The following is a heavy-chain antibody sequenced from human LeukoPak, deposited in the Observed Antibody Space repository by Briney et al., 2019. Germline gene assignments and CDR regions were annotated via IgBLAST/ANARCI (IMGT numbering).Heavy chain of an antibody. CDR2: IGGSGVST. Sequence: GGSLRLSCAASAFTFSRYGMHWVRQAPGKGLEWVSAIGGSGVSTYYADSVKGRFTISRDNSKNTLYLQMNSLRAEDTALYYCARHYGDPRGSVAFDIWGQGTMVTVSS. V-gene: IGHV3-23*01. CDR3: ARHYGDPRGSVAFDI. J-gene: IGHJ3*02. D-gene: IGHD4-17*01. CDR1: AFTFSRYG.